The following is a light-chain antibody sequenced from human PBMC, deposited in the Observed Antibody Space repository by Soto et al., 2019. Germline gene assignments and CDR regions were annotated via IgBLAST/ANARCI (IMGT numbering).Light chain of an antibody. CDR1: SSDIGAYNY. V-gene: IGLV2-14*01. J-gene: IGLJ1*01. CDR2: EVS. CDR3: NSYTSSSNLHV. Sequence: QSALTQPASVSGSPGQSITISCTGTSSDIGAYNYVSWYQQHPGKAPKLMFYEVSNRPSGVSIRFSGSKSGHTASLTISGLHAEDDADYSCNSYTSSSNLHVFVTGTNLTVL.